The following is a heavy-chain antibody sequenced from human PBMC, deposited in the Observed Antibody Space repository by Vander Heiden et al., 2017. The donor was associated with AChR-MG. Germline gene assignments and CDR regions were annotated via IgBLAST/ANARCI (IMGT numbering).Heavy chain of an antibody. J-gene: IGHJ4*02. CDR3: AKSVVVAATTFDY. Sequence: EVQLLESGGGLVQPGGSLRLSCAASGFPFSSYAMSWVRQAPGKGLEWVSAISGGGGSTYYADSVKGRFTISRDNSKNTLYLQMNSLRAEDTAVYYCAKSVVVAATTFDYWGQGTLVTVSS. D-gene: IGHD2-15*01. CDR2: ISGGGGST. V-gene: IGHV3-23*01. CDR1: GFPFSSYA.